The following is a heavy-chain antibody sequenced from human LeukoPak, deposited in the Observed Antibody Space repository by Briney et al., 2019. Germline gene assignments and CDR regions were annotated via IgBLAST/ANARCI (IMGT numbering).Heavy chain of an antibody. V-gene: IGHV4-39*01. CDR3: ARPYYYDSRIDP. CDR1: GGSISGRSYY. D-gene: IGHD3-22*01. J-gene: IGHJ5*02. CDR2: IYYSGST. Sequence: SETLSLTCTVSGGSISGRSYYWGWIRQPPGKGLEWIGSIYYSGSTYYNPSLKSRVTISVDRSKNQFSLRLSSVTAADTAVYYCARPYYYDSRIDPWGQGTLVTVSS.